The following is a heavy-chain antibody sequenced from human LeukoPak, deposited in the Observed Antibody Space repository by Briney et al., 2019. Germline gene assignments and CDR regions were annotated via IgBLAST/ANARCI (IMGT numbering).Heavy chain of an antibody. V-gene: IGHV1-18*01. D-gene: IGHD5-12*01. CDR1: GYTFTNYA. J-gene: IGHJ4*02. Sequence: ASVKVSCRASGYTFTNYAISWVRQAPGQGLEWVGWISAYNGNTNYAQKLQGRVTMTTDTSTSTAYMDLRSLRSDDTAVYYCARVRNSGFRYVDSWGQGTLVTVSS. CDR3: ARVRNSGFRYVDS. CDR2: ISAYNGNT.